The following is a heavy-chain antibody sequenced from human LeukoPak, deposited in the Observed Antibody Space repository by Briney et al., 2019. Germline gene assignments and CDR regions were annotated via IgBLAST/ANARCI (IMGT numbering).Heavy chain of an antibody. CDR3: ARPYGSGSYSAPYYYFGLDV. CDR1: GFTFSSYW. CDR2: IKQDGSEK. V-gene: IGHV3-7*01. J-gene: IGHJ6*04. D-gene: IGHD3-10*01. Sequence: GGSLRLSCAASGFTFSSYWMSWVRQAPGKGLEWVANIKQDGSEKYYVDSVKGRFTISRDNAKNSLYLQMNSLRAEDTAVYYCARPYGSGSYSAPYYYFGLDVWGKGTTVTVSS.